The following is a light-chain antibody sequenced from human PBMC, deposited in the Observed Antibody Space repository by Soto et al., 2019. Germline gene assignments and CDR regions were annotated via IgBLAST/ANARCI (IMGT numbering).Light chain of an antibody. CDR2: DVS. J-gene: IGLJ2*01. Sequence: QSVLTQPASVSGSPGQSITISCTRTSSDVGGYNYVSWYQQHPGKAPKLMIYDVSNRPSGVSNRFSGSKSGNTASLTISGLQAEDEADYYCSSYTSSSTLVLFGGGTKLTVL. CDR1: SSDVGGYNY. CDR3: SSYTSSSTLVL. V-gene: IGLV2-14*01.